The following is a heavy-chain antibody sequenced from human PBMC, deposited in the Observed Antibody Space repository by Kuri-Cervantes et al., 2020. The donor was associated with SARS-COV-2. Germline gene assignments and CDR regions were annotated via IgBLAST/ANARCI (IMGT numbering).Heavy chain of an antibody. CDR1: GFTFSSYA. J-gene: IGHJ2*01. D-gene: IGHD3-22*01. V-gene: IGHV3-23*01. CDR2: ISGSGGGT. CDR3: ASSGYYSTKWYFDL. Sequence: GESLKISCAASGFTFSSYAMSWVRQAPGKGLEWVSAISGSGGGTYYADSVKGRFTISRDNSKNTLYLQMNSLRAEDTAVYYCASSGYYSTKWYFDLWGRGTLVTVSS.